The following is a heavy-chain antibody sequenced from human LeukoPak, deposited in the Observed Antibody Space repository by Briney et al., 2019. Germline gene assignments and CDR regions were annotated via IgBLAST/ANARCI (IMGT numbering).Heavy chain of an antibody. CDR1: GFTFSSYA. V-gene: IGHV3-30-3*01. Sequence: GGSLRLSCAASGFTFSSYAMHWVRQAPGKGLEWVAVISYDGSNKYYADSVKGRFTISRDNSKNTLYLQRNSLRAEDTAVYYCARDCGYYYGSGSYYIPDWGQGTLVTVSS. CDR2: ISYDGSNK. J-gene: IGHJ4*02. D-gene: IGHD3-10*01. CDR3: ARDCGYYYGSGSYYIPD.